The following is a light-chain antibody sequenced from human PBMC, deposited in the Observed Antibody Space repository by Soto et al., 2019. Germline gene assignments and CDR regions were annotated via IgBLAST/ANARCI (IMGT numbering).Light chain of an antibody. CDR3: QQYYSTPLT. Sequence: VMTQSTDSMAVSLGERATINCKSSQSVLYSSNNKNYLAWYQQKPGQPPKLLIYWASTRESGVPDRFSGSGSGTDFTLTISGLQAEDGAVYYCQQYYSTPLTFGGGTKVDIK. J-gene: IGKJ4*01. CDR2: WAS. CDR1: QSVLYSSNNKNY. V-gene: IGKV4-1*01.